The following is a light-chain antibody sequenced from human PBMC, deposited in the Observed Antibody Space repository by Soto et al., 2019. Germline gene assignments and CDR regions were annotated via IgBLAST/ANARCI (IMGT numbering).Light chain of an antibody. CDR1: TSDY. CDR3: SSHAGARHSL. J-gene: IGLJ2*01. CDR2: DVT. Sequence: QSALTQPPSASGSPGQSVTISCTGTTSDYVSWYQQYPGKAPKLMIYDVTKRPSGVPDRFSGAKSGTTASLTVSGLQAEDEADYFCSSHAGARHSLFGGGTKRTVL. V-gene: IGLV2-8*01.